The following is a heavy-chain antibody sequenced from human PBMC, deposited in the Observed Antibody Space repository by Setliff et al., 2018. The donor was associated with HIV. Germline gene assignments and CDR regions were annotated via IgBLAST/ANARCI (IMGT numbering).Heavy chain of an antibody. Sequence: KTSETLSLTCAVSGGSISSSNWWSWVRQPPGKGLEWIGEIYHTQNTNYSPSLKSRVTISVDNSKNTLYLQMNSLRPEDTAVYYCARDQGYMDVWGKGTTVTVSS. CDR3: ARDQGYMDV. CDR2: IYHTQNT. J-gene: IGHJ6*03. CDR1: GGSISSSNW. V-gene: IGHV4-4*02.